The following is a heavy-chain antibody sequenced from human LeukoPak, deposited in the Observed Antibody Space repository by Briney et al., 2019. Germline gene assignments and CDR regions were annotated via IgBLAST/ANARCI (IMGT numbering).Heavy chain of an antibody. Sequence: NSSETLSLTCTVSGVSISSYYWSWVRQPPGKGLEWVGYIYYSGSTNYNPSLKSGGTISEGTTKKQFSRKLSSVTAADTAVYYCAREATQRRYFDSDYGMDVWGQGTTVTVSS. V-gene: IGHV4-59*01. CDR2: IYYSGST. CDR1: GVSISSYY. CDR3: AREATQRRYFDSDYGMDV. D-gene: IGHD3-9*01. J-gene: IGHJ6*02.